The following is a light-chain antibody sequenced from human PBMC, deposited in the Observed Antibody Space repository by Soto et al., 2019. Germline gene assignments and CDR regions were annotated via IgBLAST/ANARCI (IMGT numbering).Light chain of an antibody. J-gene: IGLJ1*01. V-gene: IGLV2-23*02. CDR1: SSDVGSYNL. CDR3: CSYAAIYV. Sequence: QSALTQPASVSGSPGQSITISCTGTSSDVGSYNLVSWYQQHPGKAPKLMICEVSKRPSGVSNRFSGSKSGNTASLTISGLQAEDEADYYCCSYAAIYVFGTGTKVTVL. CDR2: EVS.